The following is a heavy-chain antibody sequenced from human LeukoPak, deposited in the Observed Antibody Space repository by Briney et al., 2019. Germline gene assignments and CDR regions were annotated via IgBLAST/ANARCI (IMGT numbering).Heavy chain of an antibody. Sequence: GGSLRLSCAASGFAFSSYWMHWVRQAPGKGLVWVSRINSDGSSTSYADSVKGRFTISRDNAKNTLYLQMNSLRAEDTAVYYCARGSGWFYFDYWGQGTLVTVSS. CDR3: ARGSGWFYFDY. V-gene: IGHV3-74*01. CDR2: INSDGSST. D-gene: IGHD6-19*01. CDR1: GFAFSSYW. J-gene: IGHJ4*02.